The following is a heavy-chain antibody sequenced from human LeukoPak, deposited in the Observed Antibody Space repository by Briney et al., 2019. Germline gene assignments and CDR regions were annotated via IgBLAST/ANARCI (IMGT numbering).Heavy chain of an antibody. Sequence: PGRSLRLSCAASGFTFSSYAMHWVRQAPGKGLEWVAVISYDGSNKYYADSVKGRFTISRDIASNTLYLQMNALRPEDTAVYYCARDRVQIWSFVGTFDSWGQGSLVTVSS. CDR3: ARDRVQIWSFVGTFDS. D-gene: IGHD3-10*01. V-gene: IGHV3-30-3*01. J-gene: IGHJ4*02. CDR1: GFTFSSYA. CDR2: ISYDGSNK.